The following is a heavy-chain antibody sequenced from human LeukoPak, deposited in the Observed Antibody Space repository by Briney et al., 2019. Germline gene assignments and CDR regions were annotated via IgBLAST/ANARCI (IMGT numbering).Heavy chain of an antibody. CDR3: AGVGATTRFDY. J-gene: IGHJ4*02. CDR1: GDSISSSSYF. CDR2: VYYTGDT. D-gene: IGHD1-26*01. V-gene: IGHV4-39*07. Sequence: ETLSLTCNVSGDSISSSSYFWDWIRQPPGKGLEWIGNVYYTGDTHYNPSLESRVTISVDTSKNQFSLKLSSVTAADTAVYYCAGVGATTRFDYWGQGTLVTVSS.